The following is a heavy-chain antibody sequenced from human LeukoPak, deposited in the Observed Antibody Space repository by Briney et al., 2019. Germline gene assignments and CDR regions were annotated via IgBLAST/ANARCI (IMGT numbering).Heavy chain of an antibody. J-gene: IGHJ4*02. CDR1: GFTFSSYA. D-gene: IGHD6-13*01. CDR3: ATVRSRIAAAGTSVYYFDY. Sequence: PGGSLRLSCAASGFTFSSYAMSWVRQAPGKGLEWVSAISGSGGSTYYADSVKGRFTISRDNSKNTLYLQMNSLRAEDTAVYYCATVRSRIAAAGTSVYYFDYWGQGTLVTVSS. CDR2: ISGSGGST. V-gene: IGHV3-23*01.